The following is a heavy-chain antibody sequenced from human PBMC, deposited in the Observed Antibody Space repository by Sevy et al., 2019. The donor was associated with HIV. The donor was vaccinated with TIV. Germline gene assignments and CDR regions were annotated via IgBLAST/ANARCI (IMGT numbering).Heavy chain of an antibody. J-gene: IGHJ4*02. CDR3: ARDQLGSIDY. D-gene: IGHD7-27*01. Sequence: GGSLRLSCAVSGFTFSTYAMHWVGQAPGKGLECVAIVSSDGSEINYADSVKGRFTISRDNSRNTLYLQMNSLRTEDTALYYCARDQLGSIDYWGQGTLVTVSS. CDR2: VSSDGSEI. V-gene: IGHV3-30-3*01. CDR1: GFTFSTYA.